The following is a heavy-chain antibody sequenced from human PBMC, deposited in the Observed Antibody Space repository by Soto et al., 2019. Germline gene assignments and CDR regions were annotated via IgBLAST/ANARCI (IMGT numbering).Heavy chain of an antibody. CDR2: ILYDGTKK. D-gene: IGHD4-17*01. CDR3: AKDRGALRWSEEHYYFDY. V-gene: IGHV3-30*18. CDR1: GFTFSSYG. J-gene: IGHJ4*02. Sequence: GGSLRLSCAASGFTFSSYGMHWVRQAPGKGLEWVAVILYDGTKKYYADSMKGRFTISRDNSKNTLYLQMNSLRAEDTAVYYCAKDRGALRWSEEHYYFDYWGQGTLVTVAS.